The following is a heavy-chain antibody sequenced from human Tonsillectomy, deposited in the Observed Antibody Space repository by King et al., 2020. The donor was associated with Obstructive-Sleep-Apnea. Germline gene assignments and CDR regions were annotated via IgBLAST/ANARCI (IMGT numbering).Heavy chain of an antibody. D-gene: IGHD2-8*01. CDR3: ARTSYFFETDGFYYFDS. CDR2: SSSAGTTM. J-gene: IGHJ4*02. Sequence: VQLVESGGGLVQPGGSLRLSCAASGFIFRTHGMHWVRQAPGKGLEWISYSSSAGTTMYYSDSVKGRFTISRDNGENTLYLQMHSLRVDDTAVYYCARTSYFFETDGFYYFDSWGPGALVAVSS. V-gene: IGHV3-48*01. CDR1: GFIFRTHG.